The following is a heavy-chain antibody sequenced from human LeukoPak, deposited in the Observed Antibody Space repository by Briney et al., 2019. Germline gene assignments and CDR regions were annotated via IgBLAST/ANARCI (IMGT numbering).Heavy chain of an antibody. D-gene: IGHD2-2*01. CDR2: MSGGGDSA. J-gene: IGHJ4*02. Sequence: GGSLRLSCSASGXTFSDYAMTWVRQTPGKGLEWVSVMSGGGDSADYADSMKGRFTISRDNSKNALYLQMNSLRAEDTALYYCAKLGCTGTFCYANYWGQGTLVTVSS. CDR3: AKLGCTGTFCYANY. CDR1: GXTFSDYA. V-gene: IGHV3-23*01.